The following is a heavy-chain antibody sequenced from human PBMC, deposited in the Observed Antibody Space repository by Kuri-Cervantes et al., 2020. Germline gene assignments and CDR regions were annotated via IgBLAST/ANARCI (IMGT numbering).Heavy chain of an antibody. V-gene: IGHV4-38-2*02. CDR2: NYDSGST. CDR3: ARDEWLFRYFDY. J-gene: IGHJ4*02. CDR1: GYSISSGYN. Sequence: ESLKISCAASGYSISSGYNWGWIRQPPGRGLEWIGSNYDSGSTYYKASLKSRVTISVDTYKNQFSLQLNSVTAADTAVYFCARDEWLFRYFDYWGQGTMVTVSS. D-gene: IGHD3-22*01.